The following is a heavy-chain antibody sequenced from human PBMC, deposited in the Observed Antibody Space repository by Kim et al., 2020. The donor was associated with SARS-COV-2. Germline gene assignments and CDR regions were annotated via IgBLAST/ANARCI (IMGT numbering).Heavy chain of an antibody. D-gene: IGHD5-18*01. CDR2: INHSGST. Sequence: SETLSLTCAVYGGSFSGYYWSWIRQPPGKGLEWIGEINHSGSTNYNPSLKSRVTISVDTSKNQFSLKLSSVTAADTAVYYCASLSGYSYGFPFDYWGPGTLVTV. CDR3: ASLSGYSYGFPFDY. V-gene: IGHV4-34*01. J-gene: IGHJ4*02. CDR1: GGSFSGYY.